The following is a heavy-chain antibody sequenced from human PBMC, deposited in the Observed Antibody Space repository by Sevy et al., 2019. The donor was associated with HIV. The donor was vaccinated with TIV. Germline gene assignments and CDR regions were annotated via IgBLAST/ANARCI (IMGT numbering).Heavy chain of an antibody. Sequence: GGSLRLSCAASGFTFGSYSMNWVRQAPGKGLEWVSSISSSSSYIYYADSVKGRFTISRDNAKNSLYLQMNSLRAEDTAVYYCARDGTQYYYDSSGYYHRDAFDIWGQGTMVTVSS. CDR3: ARDGTQYYYDSSGYYHRDAFDI. CDR1: GFTFGSYS. J-gene: IGHJ3*02. V-gene: IGHV3-21*01. CDR2: ISSSSSYI. D-gene: IGHD3-22*01.